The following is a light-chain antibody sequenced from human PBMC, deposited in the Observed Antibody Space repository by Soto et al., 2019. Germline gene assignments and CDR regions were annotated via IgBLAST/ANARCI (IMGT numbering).Light chain of an antibody. CDR2: DVS. Sequence: QSALTQPASVSGSPGQSITICCTGTSSDVGGYNYVSWYQQHPGKAPKLMIYDVSNRPSGVSNRFSGSKSGNTASLTISGLQAEDEADYYCSSYTSSSTLMVFGAGTKVTVL. J-gene: IGLJ2*01. V-gene: IGLV2-14*01. CDR3: SSYTSSSTLMV. CDR1: SSDVGGYNY.